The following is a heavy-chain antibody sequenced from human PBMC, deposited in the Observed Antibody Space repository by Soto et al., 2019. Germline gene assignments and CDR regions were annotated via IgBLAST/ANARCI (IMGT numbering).Heavy chain of an antibody. CDR1: GGSITSSSYY. CDR3: ARGSRITMVRGAGNYYYGMDV. D-gene: IGHD3-10*01. V-gene: IGHV4-39*07. J-gene: IGHJ6*02. CDR2: IYYSGST. Sequence: NPSETLSLTCTVSGGSITSSSYYWGWIRQPPGKGLEWIGSIYYSGSTNYNPSLKSRVTISVDTSKNQFSLKLSSVTAADTAVYYCARGSRITMVRGAGNYYYGMDVWGQGTTVTVS.